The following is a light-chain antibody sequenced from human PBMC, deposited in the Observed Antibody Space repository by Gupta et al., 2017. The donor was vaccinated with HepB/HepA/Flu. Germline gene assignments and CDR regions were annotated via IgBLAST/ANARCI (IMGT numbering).Light chain of an antibody. Sequence: QSVLTQPPSASGTPGQRVSIPCSGSNSNIGSKTVNWYQQLPGTAPKLLISNNNQRPSGVPDRFSGSKSGTSASLAISGLQSEDEADYYCAAWDASLKSVLFGGGTKLTVL. V-gene: IGLV1-44*01. CDR2: NNN. J-gene: IGLJ2*01. CDR3: AAWDASLKSVL. CDR1: NSNIGSKT.